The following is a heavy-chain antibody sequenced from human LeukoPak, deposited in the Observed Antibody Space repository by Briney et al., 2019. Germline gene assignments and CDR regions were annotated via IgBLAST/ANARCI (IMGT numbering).Heavy chain of an antibody. V-gene: IGHV4-59*01. CDR3: ARDQGSGIWDTALVN. Sequence: PSETLSLTCAVSGGSISTYYWTWIRQPPGKGLEWIGYIYYSGSTNYNPSLKSRLTISVDTSKNQFSLKLSSVTAADTAVYYCARDQGSGIWDTALVNWGRGTLVTVSS. J-gene: IGHJ4*02. CDR2: IYYSGST. CDR1: GGSISTYY. D-gene: IGHD5-18*01.